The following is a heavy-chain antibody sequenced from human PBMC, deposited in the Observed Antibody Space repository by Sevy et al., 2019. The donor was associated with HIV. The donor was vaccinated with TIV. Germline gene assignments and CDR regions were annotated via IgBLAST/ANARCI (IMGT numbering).Heavy chain of an antibody. J-gene: IGHJ6*03. D-gene: IGHD4-17*01. CDR1: GYTFTSYA. V-gene: IGHV1-18*01. Sequence: ASVKVSRKASGYTFTSYAFSWVRQAPGQGLEWMGWISAYNGNSNYAQKLQGRVTMTTDTSTTTAYMELRSLRSDDTAGYYCAGHGYSLHDYGSADQFYYSFYIDVWGQGTTVTVSS. CDR3: AGHGYSLHDYGSADQFYYSFYIDV. CDR2: ISAYNGNS.